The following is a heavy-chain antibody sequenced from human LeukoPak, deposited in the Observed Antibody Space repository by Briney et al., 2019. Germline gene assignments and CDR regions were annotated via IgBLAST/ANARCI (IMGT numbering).Heavy chain of an antibody. J-gene: IGHJ6*02. CDR3: ASLAGTPPTMNYYYYGMDV. CDR2: ISAYNGNT. Sequence: ASVKVSCKASGYTFTSYGISWVRQAPGQGLEWMGWISAYNGNTNYAQKLQGRVTMTTDTSTNTAYMELRSLRSDDTAVYYCASLAGTPPTMNYYYYGMDVWGQGTTVTVSS. D-gene: IGHD1-1*01. V-gene: IGHV1-18*01. CDR1: GYTFTSYG.